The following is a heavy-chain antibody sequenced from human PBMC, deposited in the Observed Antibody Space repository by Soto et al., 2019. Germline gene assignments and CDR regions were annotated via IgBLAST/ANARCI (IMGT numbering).Heavy chain of an antibody. CDR1: GFVFRNAW. CDR3: TTDSYSTIIDVRFDF. D-gene: IGHD3-22*01. CDR2: IKSGGAT. Sequence: EVQLVDSGGGLVKPGRSLRLSCAASGFVFRNAWINWVRQAPGKGLEWVGRIKSGGATDFAALARGRFAITRDDSRNMAYMQMNNLDTEDTAVYYCTTDSYSTIIDVRFDFWGQGARVTVSS. V-gene: IGHV3-15*07. J-gene: IGHJ4*02.